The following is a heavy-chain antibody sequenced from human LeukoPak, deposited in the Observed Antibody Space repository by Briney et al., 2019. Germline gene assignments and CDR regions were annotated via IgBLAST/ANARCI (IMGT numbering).Heavy chain of an antibody. CDR1: GFTFSGSA. CDR3: TGNYYGSGSYADFDY. D-gene: IGHD3-10*01. V-gene: IGHV3-73*01. J-gene: IGHJ4*02. Sequence: GGSLRLSCAASGFTFSGSALHWVRQASGKGLEWVGRIRSTANGYATAYAASVKGRFTISRDDSKNTAYLQMDSLKTEDTAVFYCTGNYYGSGSYADFDYWGQGTLVTVSS. CDR2: IRSTANGYAT.